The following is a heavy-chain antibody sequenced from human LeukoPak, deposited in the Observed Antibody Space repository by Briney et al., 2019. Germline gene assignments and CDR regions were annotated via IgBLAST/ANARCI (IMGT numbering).Heavy chain of an antibody. Sequence: GGSLRLSCAASGFDFHNYVIHWVRQAPGKGLEWVAVISSDVNIKYYADSVKGRFTISRDSSSKMVSLQMNSLGTEDTAVYYCARGKAGSFMDVWGQGTTVTVSS. D-gene: IGHD6-6*01. CDR3: ARGKAGSFMDV. CDR1: GFDFHNYV. J-gene: IGHJ6*02. CDR2: ISSDVNIK. V-gene: IGHV3-30-3*01.